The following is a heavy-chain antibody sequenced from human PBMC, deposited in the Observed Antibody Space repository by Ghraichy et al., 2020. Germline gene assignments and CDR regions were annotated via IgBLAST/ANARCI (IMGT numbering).Heavy chain of an antibody. D-gene: IGHD1-26*01. CDR2: INPNSGGT. Sequence: ASVKVSCKASGYTFTGYYMHWVRQAPGQGLEWMGWINPNSGGTNYAQKFQGRVTMTRDTSISTAYMELSRLRSDDTAVYYCARTISGSYYGSYGDWGQGTLVTVSS. V-gene: IGHV1-2*02. J-gene: IGHJ4*02. CDR3: ARTISGSYYGSYGD. CDR1: GYTFTGYY.